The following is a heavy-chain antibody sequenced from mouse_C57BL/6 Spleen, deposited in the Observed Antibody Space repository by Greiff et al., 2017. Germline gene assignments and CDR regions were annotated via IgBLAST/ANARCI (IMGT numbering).Heavy chain of an antibody. Sequence: SGAELVRPGASVTLSCKASGYTFTDYEMHWVKQTPVHGLEWIGAIDPETGGTAYNQKFKGKAILTADKSSSTAYMELRSLTSEDSAVYYCTSYYGSPYWYFDVWGTGTTVTVSS. CDR1: GYTFTDYE. CDR2: IDPETGGT. D-gene: IGHD1-1*01. J-gene: IGHJ1*03. CDR3: TSYYGSPYWYFDV. V-gene: IGHV1-15*01.